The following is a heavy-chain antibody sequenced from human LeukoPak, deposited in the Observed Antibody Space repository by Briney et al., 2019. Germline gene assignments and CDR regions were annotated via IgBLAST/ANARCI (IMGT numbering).Heavy chain of an antibody. D-gene: IGHD3-10*01. CDR1: GFTFSDYY. CDR3: ARWFGSGSYYGY. V-gene: IGHV3-11*03. J-gene: IGHJ4*02. CDR2: ISGSSSFT. Sequence: PGGSLTLSCAASGFTFSDYYMSWIRQAQGKGLEWVSYISGSSSFTKYADSVKGRFTISRDNAKNSLYLQMSSLRAEDTAVYYCARWFGSGSYYGYWGQGTLVTVSS.